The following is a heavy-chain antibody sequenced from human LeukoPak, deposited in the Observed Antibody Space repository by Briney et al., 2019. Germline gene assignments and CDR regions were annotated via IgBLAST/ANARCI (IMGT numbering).Heavy chain of an antibody. CDR1: GFTFSSYG. D-gene: IGHD6-19*01. CDR2: ISYDGSNK. V-gene: IGHV3-30*18. J-gene: IGHJ4*02. CDR3: AKDKYSSGLLIYYFDY. Sequence: GGSLRLSCAASGFTFSSYGMHWVRQAPGKGLEWVAVISYDGSNKYYADSVKGRFTISGDNSKNTLYLQMNSLRAEDTAVYYCAKDKYSSGLLIYYFDYWGQGTLVTVSS.